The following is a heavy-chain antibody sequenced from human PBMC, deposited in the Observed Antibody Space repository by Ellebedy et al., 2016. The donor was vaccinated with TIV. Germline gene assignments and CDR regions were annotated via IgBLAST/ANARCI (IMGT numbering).Heavy chain of an antibody. CDR3: ARPSYSGSYVGDDY. Sequence: SETLSPTXTVSGGSISSSSYYWGWIRQPPGKGLEWIGSIYYSGSTYYNPSLKSRVTISVDTSKNQFSLKLSSVTAADTAVYYCARPSYSGSYVGDDYWGQGTLVTVSS. D-gene: IGHD1-26*01. V-gene: IGHV4-39*01. J-gene: IGHJ4*02. CDR1: GGSISSSSYY. CDR2: IYYSGST.